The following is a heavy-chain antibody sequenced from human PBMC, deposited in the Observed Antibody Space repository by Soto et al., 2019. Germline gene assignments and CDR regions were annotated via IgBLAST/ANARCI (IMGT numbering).Heavy chain of an antibody. D-gene: IGHD3-3*01. CDR2: IKQDGSEK. V-gene: IGHV3-7*03. CDR1: GFTFSSYW. J-gene: IGHJ3*02. Sequence: SLRLSCAASGFTFSSYWMSWVRQAPGKGLEWVANIKQDGSEKYYVDSVKGRFTISRDNAKNSLYLQMNSLRAEDTAVYYCARARGTDFWSGYDAFDIWGQGTMVTVSS. CDR3: ARARGTDFWSGYDAFDI.